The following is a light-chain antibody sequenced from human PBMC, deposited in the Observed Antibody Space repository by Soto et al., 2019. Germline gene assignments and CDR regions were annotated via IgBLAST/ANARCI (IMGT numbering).Light chain of an antibody. CDR2: SNN. Sequence: QSDLTQPPSASGTPGQRVTISCSGSSSNIGSNTVNWYQQLPGTAPKLLIYSNNERPSGVPDRFSGSKSGTSASLAISGLQSEDEADFYCAAWDDSLNAYVIGTGTKVTVL. J-gene: IGLJ1*01. CDR1: SSNIGSNT. CDR3: AAWDDSLNAYV. V-gene: IGLV1-44*01.